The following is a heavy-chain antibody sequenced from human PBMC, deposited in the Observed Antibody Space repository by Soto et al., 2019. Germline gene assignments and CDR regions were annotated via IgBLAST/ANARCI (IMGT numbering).Heavy chain of an antibody. V-gene: IGHV4-34*01. J-gene: IGHJ4*02. CDR1: GGSFSGYY. Sequence: PSETLSLTCAVYGGSFSGYYWSWIRQPPGKGLEWIGEINHSGSTNYNPSLKSRVTISVDTSKNQFSLKLSSVTAADTAVYHCANAPYCSSTSCPLDYWGQGTLVTVSS. CDR2: INHSGST. D-gene: IGHD2-2*01. CDR3: ANAPYCSSTSCPLDY.